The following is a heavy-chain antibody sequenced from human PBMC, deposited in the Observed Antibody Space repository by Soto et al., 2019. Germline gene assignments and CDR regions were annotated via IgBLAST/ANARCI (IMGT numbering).Heavy chain of an antibody. J-gene: IGHJ3*01. CDR1: TFTFYTYA. Sequence: PGGSLRLSCAASTFTFYTYAMTWVRQAPGKGLEWVASIRSSGGGTSYADSLKGRFTISRDNFKNTLYLQMNSLRADDTAVYYCARDPNGDYVGAFDFWGQGTMVTVSS. CDR3: ARDPNGDYVGAFDF. CDR2: IRSSGGGT. V-gene: IGHV3-23*01. D-gene: IGHD4-17*01.